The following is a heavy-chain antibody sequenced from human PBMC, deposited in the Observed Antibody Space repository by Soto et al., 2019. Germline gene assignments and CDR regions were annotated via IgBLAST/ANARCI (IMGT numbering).Heavy chain of an antibody. D-gene: IGHD3-3*01. CDR1: GGSISSGGYS. V-gene: IGHV4-30-2*01. J-gene: IGHJ4*02. CDR3: AAGAIFGVVPLDY. CDR2: IYHSGST. Sequence: QLQLQESGSGLVKPSQTLSLTCAVSGGSISSGGYSWSWIRQPPGKGLEWIGYIYHSGSTYYNPPRKSRVTISVDRSKNQFSLKLSSVTAADTAVYYCAAGAIFGVVPLDYWGQGTLVTVSS.